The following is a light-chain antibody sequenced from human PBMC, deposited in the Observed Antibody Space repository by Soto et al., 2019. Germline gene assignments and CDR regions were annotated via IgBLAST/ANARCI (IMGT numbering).Light chain of an antibody. CDR2: EVX. CDR1: FSDVGGYDY. CDR3: SSHTSGSTRV. V-gene: IGLV2-14*01. Sequence: QSALTQPASVSGSPGQSIAISCTGTFSDVGGYDYVSWYQQHPDKAPKLMIYEVXKRPSGVSNRFSGSKSGNTASLTISGLQPEDEADYYCSSHTSGSTRVFGSGTKLTVL. J-gene: IGLJ1*01.